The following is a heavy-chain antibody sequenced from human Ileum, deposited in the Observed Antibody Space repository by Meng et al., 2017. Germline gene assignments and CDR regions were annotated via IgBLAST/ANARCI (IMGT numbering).Heavy chain of an antibody. V-gene: IGHV4-4*02. CDR3: VRHGGKYFDY. CDR1: GDSFSSSCY. D-gene: IGHD2-15*01. CDR2: IYLPASP. J-gene: IGHJ4*02. Sequence: VPLPESRPGLVVLSGTLSLTCTGSGDSFSSSCYWSWVRQYPGKGMEWIGQIYLPASPNYNPSLASRVSISEDKSMNQFSLRLTSVTAADTAIFYCVRHGGKYFDYWGQGILVTVSS.